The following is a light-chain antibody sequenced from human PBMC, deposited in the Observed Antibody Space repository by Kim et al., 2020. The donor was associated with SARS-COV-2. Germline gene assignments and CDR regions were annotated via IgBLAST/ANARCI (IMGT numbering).Light chain of an antibody. CDR1: QSVSSN. CDR3: QQYNNWPPEIT. Sequence: EIVMTQSPATLSVSPGERATLSCRASQSVSSNLAWYQQKPGQAPRLLIYGASTRATGIPARFSGSGSGTEFTLTISSLQSEDFAVYYGQQYNNWPPEITFGQETRLEIK. V-gene: IGKV3-15*01. J-gene: IGKJ5*01. CDR2: GAS.